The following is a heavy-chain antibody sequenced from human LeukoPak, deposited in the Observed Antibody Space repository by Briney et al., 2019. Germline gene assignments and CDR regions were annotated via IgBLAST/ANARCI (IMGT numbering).Heavy chain of an antibody. D-gene: IGHD3-22*01. CDR1: GGSISSYY. J-gene: IGHJ5*02. CDR3: ARESSYDSSGYGGDVWFDP. V-gene: IGHV4-59*05. CDR2: IYYSGST. Sequence: SETLSLTCTVSGGSISSYYWSWIRQPPGKGLEWIGSIYYSGSTYYNPSLKSRVTISVDTSKNQFSLKLSSVTAADTAVYYCARESSYDSSGYGGDVWFDPWGQGTLVTVSS.